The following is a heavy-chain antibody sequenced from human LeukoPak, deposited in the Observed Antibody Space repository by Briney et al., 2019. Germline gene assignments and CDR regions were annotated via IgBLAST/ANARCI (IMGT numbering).Heavy chain of an antibody. CDR3: ARDLFQYSSGWYPGY. D-gene: IGHD6-19*01. V-gene: IGHV1-2*06. CDR2: INPNSGGT. J-gene: IGHJ4*02. CDR1: GYTFTGYY. Sequence: ASVKVSXKASGYTFTGYYMRWVRQAPGQGLEWMGRINPNSGGTNYAQKFQGRVTMTRDTSISTAYMELSRLRSDDTAVYYCARDLFQYSSGWYPGYWGQGTLVTVSS.